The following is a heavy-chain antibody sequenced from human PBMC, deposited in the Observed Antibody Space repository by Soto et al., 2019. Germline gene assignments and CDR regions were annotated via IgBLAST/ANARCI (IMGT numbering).Heavy chain of an antibody. CDR2: IYPGDSDT. J-gene: IGHJ4*02. V-gene: IGHV5-51*01. D-gene: IGHD6-13*01. CDR3: AAGGSTWFIFGY. Sequence: GESLKISCKGSGYSFNTNWIGWVRQMPGKGLEWMGIIYPGDSDTRYSPSFQGQVTISADKSINTAYMELSTLRSEDTAIYYCAAGGSTWFIFGYWGQGALVTVSS. CDR1: GYSFNTNW.